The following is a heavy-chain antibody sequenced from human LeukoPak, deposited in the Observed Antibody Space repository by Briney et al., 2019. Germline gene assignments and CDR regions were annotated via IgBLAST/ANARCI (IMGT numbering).Heavy chain of an antibody. J-gene: IGHJ6*02. Sequence: GGSLRLSCVASGFTFNNFWMTWVRQAPGKGPEWVANMNKDGSEKYYVDSVKGRFTISRDTAKNSLYLQMNNLRAEGTALYYCARNNDMDVWGQGTTVIVSS. CDR2: MNKDGSEK. CDR1: GFTFNNFW. V-gene: IGHV3-7*03. CDR3: ARNNDMDV. D-gene: IGHD1/OR15-1a*01.